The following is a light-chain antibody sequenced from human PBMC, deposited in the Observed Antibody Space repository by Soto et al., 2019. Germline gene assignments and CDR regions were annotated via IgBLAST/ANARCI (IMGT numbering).Light chain of an antibody. J-gene: IGKJ1*01. CDR1: QSISSD. CDR2: GAS. Sequence: EIVMTQSPATLSVSPGKRATLSCRASQSISSDLAWYQQKPGQAPSLLIYGASTRATGVPAGFSGSGSGTEFTLTISSLQSEDFAVYYCQQFYRGWTFGQGTKVEIE. V-gene: IGKV3-15*01. CDR3: QQFYRGWT.